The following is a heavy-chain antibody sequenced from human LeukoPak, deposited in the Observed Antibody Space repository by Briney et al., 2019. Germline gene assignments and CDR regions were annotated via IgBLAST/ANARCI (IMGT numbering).Heavy chain of an antibody. Sequence: GGSLRLSCAASGFTLSSYWMHWVRQAQGKGLVWVSRINSDGSSTNYAGSVKGRFTISRDNAKNTLYLQMNSLRAEDTAVYYCARQYNYGLDYWGQGTLVTVSS. CDR1: GFTLSSYW. CDR3: ARQYNYGLDY. D-gene: IGHD5-24*01. CDR2: INSDGSST. V-gene: IGHV3-74*01. J-gene: IGHJ4*02.